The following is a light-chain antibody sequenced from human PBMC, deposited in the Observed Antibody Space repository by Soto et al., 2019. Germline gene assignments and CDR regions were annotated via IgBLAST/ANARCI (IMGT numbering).Light chain of an antibody. V-gene: IGKV3-11*01. CDR2: DAS. CDR1: QSVSSS. CDR3: QQHSDWPLT. Sequence: EIVLIQSPANLSLSPGERATLSCRASQSVSSSLAWYQQNPGQAPRLLIFDASNRATGIPVRFSGSGSGTDFTLTISSLEPEDFTVYYCQQHSDWPLTFGGGTRVEIK. J-gene: IGKJ4*01.